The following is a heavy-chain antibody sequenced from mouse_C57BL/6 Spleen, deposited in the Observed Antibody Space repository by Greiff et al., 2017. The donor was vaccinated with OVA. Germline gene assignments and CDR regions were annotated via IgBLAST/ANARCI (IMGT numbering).Heavy chain of an antibody. D-gene: IGHD3-3*01. CDR2: IYPSDSET. J-gene: IGHJ4*01. CDR1: GYTFTSYW. Sequence: QVQLQQPGAELVRPGSSVKLSCKASGYTFTSYWMDWVKQRPGQGLEWIGNIYPSDSETHYNQKFKDKATLTVDKSSSTAYMQLSSLTSEDSAVYYCAREGGRHYAMDDWGQGTSVTVSS. V-gene: IGHV1-61*01. CDR3: AREGGRHYAMDD.